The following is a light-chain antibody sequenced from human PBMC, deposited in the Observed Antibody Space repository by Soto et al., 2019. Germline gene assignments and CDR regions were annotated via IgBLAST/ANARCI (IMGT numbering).Light chain of an antibody. V-gene: IGKV1-5*01. CDR1: QSISNW. Sequence: DIQMTQSPSTLPASVGDRVIITCRASQSISNWLAWYQQKPGKAPRLLIYDASNLESGVPSRFSGSGSGTDFTLTISSLQPDDFATYYCQPHNSYWWTFGQGTKVEIK. J-gene: IGKJ1*01. CDR3: QPHNSYWWT. CDR2: DAS.